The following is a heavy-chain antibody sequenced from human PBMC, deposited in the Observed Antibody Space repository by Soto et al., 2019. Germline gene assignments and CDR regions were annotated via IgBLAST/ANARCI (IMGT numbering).Heavy chain of an antibody. CDR3: ARDQWRKVPAVVGDKFDS. V-gene: IGHV1-18*04. CDR1: GYDFIGHG. Sequence: QVQLVQSGGEEKKPGASVKVSCKASGYDFIGHGISWVRQARGQGLEWMGWINSYNGDTKYARKYQDRITLTKDKSTRTVYMELTSLRSDDTAVYYGARDQWRKVPAVVGDKFDSWGQGTLVTVSS. D-gene: IGHD3-16*01. J-gene: IGHJ5*01. CDR2: INSYNGDT.